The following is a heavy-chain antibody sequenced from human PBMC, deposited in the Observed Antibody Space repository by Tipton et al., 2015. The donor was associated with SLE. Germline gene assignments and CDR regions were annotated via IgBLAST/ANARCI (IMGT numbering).Heavy chain of an antibody. CDR3: APASCSGGTCYVAY. D-gene: IGHD2-15*01. V-gene: IGHV3-48*01. CDR2: ISSSYVI. Sequence: SLRLSCAASGFTFSSSGMNWVRQAPGKGLEWISYISSSYVIKYADSVKGRFTIPRDNAENSLHLQMSSLRAEDTAVYYCAPASCSGGTCYVAYWGQGTLVTVSS. CDR1: GFTFSSSG. J-gene: IGHJ4*02.